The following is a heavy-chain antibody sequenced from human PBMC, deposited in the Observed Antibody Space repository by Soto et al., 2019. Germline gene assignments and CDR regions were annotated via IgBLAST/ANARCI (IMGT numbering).Heavy chain of an antibody. D-gene: IGHD3-16*01. CDR1: GYSFTRYG. Sequence: QVQLVQSGNEVKKPGASVNVSCKASGYSFTRYGISWVRQAPGQGLEWMGWISGYNGKTKYAQNLQGRVSMTTDTSTSTAYMELRSLGSDDTAVYYCARAGDRPYYYYGMDVWGQGTTVTVSS. CDR3: ARAGDRPYYYYGMDV. V-gene: IGHV1-18*01. J-gene: IGHJ6*02. CDR2: ISGYNGKT.